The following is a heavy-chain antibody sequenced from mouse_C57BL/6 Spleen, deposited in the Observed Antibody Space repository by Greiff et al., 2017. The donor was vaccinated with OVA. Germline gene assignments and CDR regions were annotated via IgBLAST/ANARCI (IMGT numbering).Heavy chain of an antibody. Sequence: QVQLQQPGAELVRPGTSVKLSCKASGYTFTSYWLHWVKQRPGQGLEWIGVIDPSDSYTNYNQKFKGKATLTVDTSSSTAYMQLISLTSKDSAVYYCARCGYGSSDYFDYWGQGTTLTVSS. CDR1: GYTFTSYW. D-gene: IGHD1-1*01. V-gene: IGHV1-59*01. CDR3: ARCGYGSSDYFDY. J-gene: IGHJ2*01. CDR2: IDPSDSYT.